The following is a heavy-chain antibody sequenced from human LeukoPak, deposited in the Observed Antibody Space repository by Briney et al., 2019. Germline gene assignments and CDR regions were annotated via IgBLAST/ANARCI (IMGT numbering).Heavy chain of an antibody. CDR2: IYYSGST. D-gene: IGHD3-10*01. V-gene: IGHV4-39*07. Sequence: PSETLSLTCTVSGGSISTSNYYWGWIRQPPGKGLEWIGSIYYSGSTYYNPSLKSRVTISVDTSKNQFSLKLSSVTAADTAVYYCARERGGEFDYWGQGTLVTVSS. CDR1: GGSISTSNYY. J-gene: IGHJ4*02. CDR3: ARERGGEFDY.